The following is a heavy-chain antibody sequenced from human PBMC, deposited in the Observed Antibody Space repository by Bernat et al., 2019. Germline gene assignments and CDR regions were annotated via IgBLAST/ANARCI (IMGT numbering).Heavy chain of an antibody. Sequence: QVQLVESGGGVVQPGRSLRLSCAASGFTFSSYGMHWVRQAPGKGLEWVAVISYDGSNKYYADSVKGRFTISRDNSKNTLYLQMNSLRAEDTAVYYGTKGPRTGNDGDYVWDFDIWGQGTMVTVSS. CDR1: GFTFSSYG. J-gene: IGHJ3*02. CDR3: TKGPRTGNDGDYVWDFDI. CDR2: ISYDGSNK. V-gene: IGHV3-30*18. D-gene: IGHD4-17*01.